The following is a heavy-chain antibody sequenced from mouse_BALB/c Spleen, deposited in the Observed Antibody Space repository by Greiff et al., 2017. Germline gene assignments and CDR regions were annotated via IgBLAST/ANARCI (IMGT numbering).Heavy chain of an antibody. D-gene: IGHD3-3*01. J-gene: IGHJ3*01. Sequence: VQLQQSGAELMKPGASVKISCKATGYTFSSYWIEWVKQRPGHGLEWIGEILPGSGSTNYNEKFKGKATFTADTSSNTAYMPLSSLTSEDSAVYYCARRAGPAWFAYWGQGTLVTVSA. CDR1: GYTFSSYW. V-gene: IGHV1-9*01. CDR3: ARRAGPAWFAY. CDR2: ILPGSGST.